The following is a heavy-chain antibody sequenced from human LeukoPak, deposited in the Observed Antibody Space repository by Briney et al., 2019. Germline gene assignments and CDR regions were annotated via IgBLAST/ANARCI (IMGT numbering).Heavy chain of an antibody. CDR3: ARIGSSSSGYYYYYMDV. Sequence: NPSETLSLTCTVSGVSISSYYWSWIRQPPGKGLEWIGYIYYSGSTNYNPSLKSRVTISVDTSKNQFSLKLSSVTAADTAVYYCARIGSSSSGYYYYYMDVWGKGTTVTVSS. CDR1: GVSISSYY. V-gene: IGHV4-59*01. D-gene: IGHD6-6*01. CDR2: IYYSGST. J-gene: IGHJ6*03.